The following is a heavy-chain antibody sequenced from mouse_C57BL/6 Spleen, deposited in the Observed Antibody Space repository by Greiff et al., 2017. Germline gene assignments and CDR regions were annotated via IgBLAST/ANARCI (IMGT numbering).Heavy chain of an antibody. J-gene: IGHJ3*01. CDR2: IYPGSGST. CDR1: GYTFTSYW. CDR3: ARGDLDDYDKAFAY. V-gene: IGHV1-55*01. D-gene: IGHD2-4*01. Sequence: VQLQQSGAELVKPGASVKMSCKASGYTFTSYWITWVKQRPGQGLEWIGDIYPGSGSTNYNEKFKSKATLTVDTSSSTAYMQLSSLTSEDSAVYYCARGDLDDYDKAFAYWGQGTLVTVSA.